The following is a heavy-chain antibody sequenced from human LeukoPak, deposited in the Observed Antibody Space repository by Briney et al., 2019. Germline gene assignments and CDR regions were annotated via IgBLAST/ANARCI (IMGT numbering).Heavy chain of an antibody. J-gene: IGHJ6*03. D-gene: IGHD3-3*01. CDR1: GGSFSGYY. CDR3: ARVQYDFWSGYHYYMDV. Sequence: SETLSLTCAVYGGSFSGYYWSWIRQPPGKGLEWIGEINHSGSTNYNPSLKSRVTISVDTSKNQFSLKLSSVTAADTAVYYCARVQYDFWSGYHYYMDVWGKGTTVTVSS. V-gene: IGHV4-34*01. CDR2: INHSGST.